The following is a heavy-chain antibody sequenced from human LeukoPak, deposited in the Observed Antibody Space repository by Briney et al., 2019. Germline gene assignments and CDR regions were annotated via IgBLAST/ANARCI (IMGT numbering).Heavy chain of an antibody. J-gene: IGHJ4*02. Sequence: PGGSLRLSCAASGFTFSSYWMHWVRQAPGKGLVWVSRINTDGSSTSYADSVKGRFTISRDNAKNSLYLQMNSLRAEDTAVYYCASTEEGVVNDYWGQGTLVTVSS. D-gene: IGHD2/OR15-2a*01. CDR3: ASTEEGVVNDY. V-gene: IGHV3-74*01. CDR1: GFTFSSYW. CDR2: INTDGSST.